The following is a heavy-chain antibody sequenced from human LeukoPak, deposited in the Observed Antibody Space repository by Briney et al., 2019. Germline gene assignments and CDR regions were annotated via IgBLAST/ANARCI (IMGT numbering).Heavy chain of an antibody. CDR3: AMSPGGYPHWLDP. D-gene: IGHD3-16*01. Sequence: GASVKVSCKASGYTFSYGITWVRQAPGPGLEWMGWISAYNGNTNSAQKLQGRVTMTIDTSTSTAYMELRSLRSDDTAVYYCAMSPGGYPHWLDPWGQGTLVTVSS. CDR2: ISAYNGNT. V-gene: IGHV1-18*01. CDR1: GYTFSYG. J-gene: IGHJ5*02.